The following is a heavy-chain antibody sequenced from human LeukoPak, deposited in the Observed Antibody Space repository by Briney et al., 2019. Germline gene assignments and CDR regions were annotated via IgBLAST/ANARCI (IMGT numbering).Heavy chain of an antibody. CDR2: IKEDASAQ. CDR1: GFTFSSYW. D-gene: IGHD3-3*01. Sequence: GGSLRLSCAASGFTFSSYWMTWVRQAPGKGLEWVANIKEDASAQHYVDSVKGRFTISRDNAKNSLYLQMNSLRAEDTAGYYCGRGNDFWGQGTLVTVSS. V-gene: IGHV3-7*01. CDR3: GRGNDF. J-gene: IGHJ4*02.